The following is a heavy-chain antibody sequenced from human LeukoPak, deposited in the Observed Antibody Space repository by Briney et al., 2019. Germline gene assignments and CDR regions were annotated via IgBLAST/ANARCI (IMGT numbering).Heavy chain of an antibody. J-gene: IGHJ3*02. Sequence: ASVQVSCKASGYTFTSYYMRWVRQAPGQGLEWMGIINPSGGSTSYAQKFQGRVTMTRDTSTSTVYMELSSLRSEDTAVYYCARAFYYDSSGYYQGAFDIWGQGTMVTVSS. CDR2: INPSGGST. D-gene: IGHD3-22*01. V-gene: IGHV1-46*01. CDR3: ARAFYYDSSGYYQGAFDI. CDR1: GYTFTSYY.